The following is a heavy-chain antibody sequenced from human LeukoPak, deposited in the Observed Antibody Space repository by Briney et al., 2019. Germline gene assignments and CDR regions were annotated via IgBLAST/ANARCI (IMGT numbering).Heavy chain of an antibody. CDR3: AGGVGATRVNAFDI. CDR1: GGSFSGYY. Sequence: SETLSLTCAVYGGSFSGYYWSWIRQPPGKGLEWIGEINHSGSTNYNPSLKSRVTISVDTSKNQFSLKLSSVTAADTAVYYCAGGVGATRVNAFDIWGQGTMVTVSS. CDR2: INHSGST. D-gene: IGHD1-26*01. J-gene: IGHJ3*02. V-gene: IGHV4-34*01.